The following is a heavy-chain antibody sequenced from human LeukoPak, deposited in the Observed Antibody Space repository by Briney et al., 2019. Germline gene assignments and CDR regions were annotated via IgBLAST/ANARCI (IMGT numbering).Heavy chain of an antibody. Sequence: GGSLRLSCAASGFTFSSYGMHWVRQAPGKGLEWVAVISYDGSNKYYADSGKGRFTISRDNSKNPLYLQMNSLRAEDTAVYYCAKDTQITMVRGVIDYGGIFDYWGQGTLVTVSS. D-gene: IGHD3-10*01. CDR3: AKDTQITMVRGVIDYGGIFDY. V-gene: IGHV3-30*18. J-gene: IGHJ4*02. CDR1: GFTFSSYG. CDR2: ISYDGSNK.